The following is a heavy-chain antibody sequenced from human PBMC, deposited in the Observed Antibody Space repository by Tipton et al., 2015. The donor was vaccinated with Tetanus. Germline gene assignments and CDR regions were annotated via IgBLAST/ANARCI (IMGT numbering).Heavy chain of an antibody. V-gene: IGHV5-51*01. CDR1: GYSFTSYW. CDR3: ARLDDVRGYSYGYPWRAFDI. J-gene: IGHJ3*02. Sequence: VQLVQSGAEVKKPGESLKISCKGSGYSFTSYWIGWVRQMPGKGLEWMGIIYPGDSDTRYSPSFQGQVTISADKSISTAYLQWSSLKASDTAMYYCARLDDVRGYSYGYPWRAFDIWGQGTMVTVSS. D-gene: IGHD5-18*01. CDR2: IYPGDSDT.